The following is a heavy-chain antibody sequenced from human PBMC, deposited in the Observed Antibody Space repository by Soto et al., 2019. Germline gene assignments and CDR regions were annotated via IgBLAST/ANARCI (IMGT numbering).Heavy chain of an antibody. Sequence: QVTLKESGPVLVKPTETLTLPCSVSGFSLTNGRMGVSWIRQPPGKALEWLAHFFSDAERSYSTSMQSRLNMYKDSSGSQVVLTMTNMAPADTANYYCERMDGDYNYYGLDVWGHGIAVTVSS. J-gene: IGHJ6*02. CDR1: GFSLTNGRMG. CDR3: ERMDGDYNYYGLDV. D-gene: IGHD4-17*01. V-gene: IGHV2-26*01. CDR2: FFSDAER.